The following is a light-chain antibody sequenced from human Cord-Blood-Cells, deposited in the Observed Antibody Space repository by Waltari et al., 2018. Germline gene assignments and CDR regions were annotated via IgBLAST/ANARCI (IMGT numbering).Light chain of an antibody. J-gene: IGLJ3*02. Sequence: SYVLTQPPSVSVAPGKTARITCGGNHIGSKRGHWYQQKPGQAPVLVIYYDSDRPSGIPERFSGSNSGNTATLTISRVEAGDEADYYCQVWDSSSPWVFGGGTKLTVL. V-gene: IGLV3-21*04. CDR1: HIGSKR. CDR2: YDS. CDR3: QVWDSSSPWV.